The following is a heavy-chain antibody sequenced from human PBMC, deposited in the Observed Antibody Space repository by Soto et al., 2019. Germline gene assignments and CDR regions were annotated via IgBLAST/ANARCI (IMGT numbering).Heavy chain of an antibody. J-gene: IGHJ4*02. CDR1: GFIFSGSA. CDR3: IRGGSPYYDDY. Sequence: EVQLVESGGGLVQPGGSLKLSCAASGFIFSGSAVHWVRQASGKGLEWVGRILSKAGNYATAYPASMQGRFTISRDDSEYTAFLQMNSLKTEDTAVYYCIRGGSPYYDDYWGQGTLVAVSS. V-gene: IGHV3-73*01. CDR2: ILSKAGNYAT.